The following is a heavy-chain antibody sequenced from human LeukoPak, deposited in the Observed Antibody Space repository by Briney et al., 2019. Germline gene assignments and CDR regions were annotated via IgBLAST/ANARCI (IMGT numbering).Heavy chain of an antibody. J-gene: IGHJ3*02. Sequence: GASVKVSCKASGYTFTSYGISWVRQAPGQGLEWMGWISAYNGNTNYAQKLQGRVTMTTDTSTSTAYMELRSLRSDDTAVYYCARGLTRYYYVDDAFDIWGQGTMVTVSS. CDR3: ARGLTRYYYVDDAFDI. CDR2: ISAYNGNT. V-gene: IGHV1-18*01. CDR1: GYTFTSYG. D-gene: IGHD3-10*02.